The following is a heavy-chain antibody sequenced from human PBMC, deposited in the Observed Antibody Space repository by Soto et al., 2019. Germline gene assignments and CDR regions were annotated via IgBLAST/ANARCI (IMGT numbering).Heavy chain of an antibody. D-gene: IGHD3-9*01. Sequence: SETLSLTCTFSGDSISGLYWTWIRQPAGKGLEWIGRIYSSGETNYNPSLTGRVIMSLDTSKNQFSLNLTSVTAADTAVYYCARASQCKSYFDCFAWLDYWGQGTLVTVS. CDR3: ARASQCKSYFDCFAWLDY. J-gene: IGHJ4*02. CDR1: GDSISGLY. CDR2: IYSSGET. V-gene: IGHV4-4*07.